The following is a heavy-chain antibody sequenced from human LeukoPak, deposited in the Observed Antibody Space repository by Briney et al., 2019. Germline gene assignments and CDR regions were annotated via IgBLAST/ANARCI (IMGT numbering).Heavy chain of an antibody. V-gene: IGHV4-59*12. J-gene: IGHJ4*02. Sequence: SETLSLTCTVSGGSISSYYWSWIRQPPGKGLEWIGYIYYSGSTNYNPSLKSRVTISVDTSKNQFSLKLSSVTAADTAVYYCARGNVTILDYWGQGTLVTVSS. D-gene: IGHD3-3*01. CDR2: IYYSGST. CDR1: GGSISSYY. CDR3: ARGNVTILDY.